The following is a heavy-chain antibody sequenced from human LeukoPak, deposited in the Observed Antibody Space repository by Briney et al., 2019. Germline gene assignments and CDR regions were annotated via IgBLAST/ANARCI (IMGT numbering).Heavy chain of an antibody. J-gene: IGHJ4*02. D-gene: IGHD2-2*01. V-gene: IGHV3-23*01. Sequence: PGGSLRLSCAASGFTFSSYAMSWVRQAPGKGLEWVSAISGSGGSTYYADSVKGRFTISRDNSKNTLYLHMNSLRAEDTAVYYCAKRAYCSSTSCYSAKQNYFDYWGQGTLVTVSS. CDR3: AKRAYCSSTSCYSAKQNYFDY. CDR1: GFTFSSYA. CDR2: ISGSGGST.